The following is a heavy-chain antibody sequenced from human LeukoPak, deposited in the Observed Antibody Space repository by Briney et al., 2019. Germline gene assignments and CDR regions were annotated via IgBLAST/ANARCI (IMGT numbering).Heavy chain of an antibody. CDR2: IYSGGDT. D-gene: IGHD3-9*01. J-gene: IGHJ4*02. CDR3: ARGLVNSGTWDYVDY. Sequence: PGGSLRLSCAASGLTVRDHYMRWVRQSPVKGLAWVSVIYSGGDTFYADFVRGRFTISRDISKNSLYLQMNNLRVEDTAVYYCARGLVNSGTWDYVDYWGQGTLVTVSS. CDR1: GLTVRDHY. V-gene: IGHV3-53*01.